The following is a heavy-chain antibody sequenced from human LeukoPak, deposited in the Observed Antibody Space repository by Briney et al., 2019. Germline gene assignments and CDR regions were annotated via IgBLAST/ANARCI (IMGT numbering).Heavy chain of an antibody. V-gene: IGHV3-7*01. Sequence: GGSLRLSCAASGFTLSSYWMTWVRQAPGQGLEWVANIKQDGSEKYYGDSVKGRFTISRDNAKNSLYLQMNSLRAEDTAVYYCARDAGIVAVSVFDYWGRGTLVTVSS. CDR3: ARDAGIVAVSVFDY. CDR2: IKQDGSEK. D-gene: IGHD1-26*01. J-gene: IGHJ4*02. CDR1: GFTLSSYW.